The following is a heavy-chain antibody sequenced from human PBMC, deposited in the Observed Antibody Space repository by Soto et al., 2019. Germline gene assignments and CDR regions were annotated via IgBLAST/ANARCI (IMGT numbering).Heavy chain of an antibody. Sequence: RASVRLSRAASGFTVTSYYMSCAGQVPGQGLEWVSLIYTGGNTNYADSVKGRFTISRDNSKNTLYLQMNSLRVEDTAVYYCAKDCYFPTQFSWSDALDLRVQGTM. CDR3: AKDCYFPTQFSWSDALDL. CDR1: GFTVTSYY. V-gene: IGHV3-53*01. CDR2: IYTGGNT. D-gene: IGHD2-21*01. J-gene: IGHJ3*01.